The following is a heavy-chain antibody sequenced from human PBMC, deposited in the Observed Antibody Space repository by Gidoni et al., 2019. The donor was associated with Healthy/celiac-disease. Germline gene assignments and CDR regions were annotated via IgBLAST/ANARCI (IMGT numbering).Heavy chain of an antibody. J-gene: IGHJ4*02. CDR1: GDSISSGGYS. Sequence: QLQLQESGSGLVKPSQPLSLTCAVSGDSISSGGYSWSWIRQPPGKGLEWIGYIYHSRSTYYNPSLKSRVTMSVDRSKNQFSLKLSSVTAADTAVYYCARVDRDYVSRWGQGTLVTVSS. V-gene: IGHV4-30-2*01. CDR3: ARVDRDYVSR. D-gene: IGHD3-16*01. CDR2: IYHSRST.